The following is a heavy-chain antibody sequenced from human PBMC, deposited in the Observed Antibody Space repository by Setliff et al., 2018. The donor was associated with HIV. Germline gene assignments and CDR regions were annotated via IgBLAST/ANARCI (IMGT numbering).Heavy chain of an antibody. CDR2: INHSGGT. D-gene: IGHD3-10*01. J-gene: IGHJ3*01. CDR1: GGSFTAYH. CDR3: ARAGNFGDWDGFDV. V-gene: IGHV4-34*01. Sequence: SETLSLTCAVYGGSFTAYHWSWIRQPPGRGLEWIAGINHSGGTNHNPSLKSRITISVDTSKKQVSLKLTSVTAADTAIYYCARAGNFGDWDGFDVWGQGTMVTVS.